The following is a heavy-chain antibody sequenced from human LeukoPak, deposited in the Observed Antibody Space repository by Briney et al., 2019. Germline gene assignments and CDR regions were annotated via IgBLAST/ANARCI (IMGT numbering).Heavy chain of an antibody. Sequence: GGSLRLSYAASGFTFSSHAMSWVRPAPGKGLEWVSSISAASNAIYYADSVKGRFTISRDNSKNTLFLQMNSLRAEDTAIYYCARYLPVARGESPLFDYWGQGTLVTVSS. D-gene: IGHD3-10*01. V-gene: IGHV3-23*01. CDR1: GFTFSSHA. J-gene: IGHJ4*02. CDR3: ARYLPVARGESPLFDY. CDR2: ISAASNAI.